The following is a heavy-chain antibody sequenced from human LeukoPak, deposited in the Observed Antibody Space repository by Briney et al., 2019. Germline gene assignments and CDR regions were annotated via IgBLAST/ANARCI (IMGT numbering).Heavy chain of an antibody. CDR2: IIPIFGTA. CDR1: GGTFSSYA. J-gene: IGHJ4*02. Sequence: ASVKVSCKASGGTFSSYAISWVRQAPGQGLEWMGGIIPIFGTANYAQKLQGRVTMTTDTSTSTAYMELRSLRSDDTAVYYCARDLKGYCSSTSCYTVFDYWGQGTLVTVSS. D-gene: IGHD2-2*02. CDR3: ARDLKGYCSSTSCYTVFDY. V-gene: IGHV1-69*05.